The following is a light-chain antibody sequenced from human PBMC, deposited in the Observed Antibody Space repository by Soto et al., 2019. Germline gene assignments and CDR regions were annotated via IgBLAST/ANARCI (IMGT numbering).Light chain of an antibody. J-gene: IGLJ1*01. Sequence: QSALTQPPSVSGSPGQSVTISCTRSTSDVGGYNHVSWYQQHPGKAPKLIIYEGSKRPSGVSDRFSGSKSGNTASLTVYGLQAEDEADYYCCSYGGSYNHVFGTGTKVTVL. CDR3: CSYGGSYNHV. CDR2: EGS. CDR1: TSDVGGYNH. V-gene: IGLV2-8*01.